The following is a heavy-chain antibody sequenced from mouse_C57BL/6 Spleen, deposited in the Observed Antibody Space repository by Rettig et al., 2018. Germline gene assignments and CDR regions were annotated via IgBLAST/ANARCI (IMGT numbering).Heavy chain of an antibody. Sequence: QSHGKSLEWIGYINPNNGGTSYNQKFKGKATLTVNKSSSTAYMELRSLTSEDSAVYYCARKMDYWGQGTSVAVSS. CDR3: ARKMDY. J-gene: IGHJ4*01. V-gene: IGHV1-22*01. CDR2: INPNNGGT.